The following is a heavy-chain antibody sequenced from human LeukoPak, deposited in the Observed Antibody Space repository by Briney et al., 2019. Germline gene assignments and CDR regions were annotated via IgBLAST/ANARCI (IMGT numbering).Heavy chain of an antibody. J-gene: IGHJ5*02. CDR2: IYHSGST. CDR1: GYSISSGYY. Sequence: PSETLSLTCAVSGYSISSGYYWGWIRQPPGKGLEWIGSIYHSGSTYYNPSLKSRVTISVDTSKNQFSLKLSSVTAADTAVYYCARGIAARGNWFDPWGQGTLVTVSS. V-gene: IGHV4-38-2*01. CDR3: ARGIAARGNWFDP. D-gene: IGHD6-6*01.